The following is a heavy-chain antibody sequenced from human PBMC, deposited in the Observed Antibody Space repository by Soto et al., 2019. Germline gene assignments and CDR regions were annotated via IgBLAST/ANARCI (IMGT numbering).Heavy chain of an antibody. CDR1: GGTFSSYT. D-gene: IGHD1-26*01. Sequence: QVQLVQSGAEVKKPGSSVKVSCKASGGTFSSYTISWVRQAPGQGLEWMGRIIPILGIANYAQKFQGRVTITADKSTSTAYMELSSLRSEDTAVYYCARGSSSHKSYYKRETFDYWGQGTLVTVSS. CDR3: ARGSSSHKSYYKRETFDY. J-gene: IGHJ4*02. CDR2: IIPILGIA. V-gene: IGHV1-69*02.